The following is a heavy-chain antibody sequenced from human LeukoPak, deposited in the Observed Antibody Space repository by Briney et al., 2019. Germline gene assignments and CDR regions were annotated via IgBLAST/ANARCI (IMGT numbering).Heavy chain of an antibody. V-gene: IGHV5-51*01. D-gene: IGHD3-3*01. CDR3: VRRFLGYERSYDY. CDR1: GYSFTDHW. CDR2: IYPDDSDT. Sequence: GESLQISCKGSGYSFTDHWIGWVRQLPGKGLEWMGIIYPDDSDTRYSPSFQGQVTMSADKFISTAHLQWSSLKASDTAMYYCVRRFLGYERSYDYWGQGTLVTVSS. J-gene: IGHJ4*02.